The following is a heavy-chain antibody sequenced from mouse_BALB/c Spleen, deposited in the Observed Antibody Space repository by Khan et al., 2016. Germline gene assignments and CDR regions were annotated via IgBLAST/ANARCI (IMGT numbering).Heavy chain of an antibody. V-gene: IGHV5-17*02. CDR1: GFTFSGFG. CDR3: ARMGEYNAMDY. J-gene: IGHJ4*01. D-gene: IGHD2-3*01. Sequence: EVELVAFGGDLVQPGGSRKLSFAASGFTFSGFGMHWVRQAPEKGQEWVAYISSGSPNIYYADTVKGRFTISRDNPKNTLFLQMTSLRSKDTAMYYCARMGEYNAMDYWGQGTPVTVSS. CDR2: ISSGSPNI.